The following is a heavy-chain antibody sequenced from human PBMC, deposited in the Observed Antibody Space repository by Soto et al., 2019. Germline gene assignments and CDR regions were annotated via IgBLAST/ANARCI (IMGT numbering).Heavy chain of an antibody. V-gene: IGHV4-59*01. CDR3: ASGIAAAGTDY. D-gene: IGHD6-13*01. J-gene: IGHJ4*02. CDR1: GGSISSYY. CDR2: IYYSGST. Sequence: SETLSLTCTVSGGSISSYYWSWIRQPPGKGLEWIGYIYYSGSTNYNPSLKSRVTISVDTSKNQFSLKLSSVTAADTAVYYCASGIAAAGTDYWGQGTLVTVSS.